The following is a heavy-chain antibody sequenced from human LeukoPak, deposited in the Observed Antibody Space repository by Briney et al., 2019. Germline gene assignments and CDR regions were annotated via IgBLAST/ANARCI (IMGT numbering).Heavy chain of an antibody. CDR3: ARDPELDYYDSSGYAFDI. CDR2: IYYSGST. J-gene: IGHJ3*02. D-gene: IGHD3-22*01. Sequence: WVRQPPGKGLEWIGSIYYSGSTYYNPSLKSRVTISVDTSKNQFSLKLSSVTAADTAVYYCARDPELDYYDSSGYAFDIWGQGTMVTVSS. V-gene: IGHV4-39*07.